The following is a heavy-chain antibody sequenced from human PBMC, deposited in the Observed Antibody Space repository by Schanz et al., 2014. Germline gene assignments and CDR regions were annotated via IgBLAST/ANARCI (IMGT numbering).Heavy chain of an antibody. V-gene: IGHV3-7*05. CDR3: AKGRFGELSAFDI. D-gene: IGHD3-10*01. CDR1: TFTFSSDW. Sequence: EVQLAESGGGLVQPGGSLRLSCAASTFTFSSDWMSWVRQAPGKGLEWVANIKRDGSEKNYLDSVKGRFTISRDNAKNSLYLEMNSLRAEDTAVYYCAKGRFGELSAFDIWGQGTMVTVSS. J-gene: IGHJ3*02. CDR2: IKRDGSEK.